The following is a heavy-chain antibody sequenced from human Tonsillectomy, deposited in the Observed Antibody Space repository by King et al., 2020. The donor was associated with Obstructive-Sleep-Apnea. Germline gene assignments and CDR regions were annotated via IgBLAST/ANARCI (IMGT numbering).Heavy chain of an antibody. V-gene: IGHV3-30-3*01. D-gene: IGHD6-13*01. J-gene: IGHJ4*02. CDR2: ISYDGSNK. CDR3: ARDRESSSWPRPDY. Sequence: VQLVESGGGVVQPGRSLRLSCAASGFTFSSYAMHWVRQAPGKGLEGVAVISYDGSNKYYADSVKGRFTISRDNSKNTLYLQMNSLRAEDTAVYYCARDRESSSWPRPDYWGQGTLVTVSS. CDR1: GFTFSSYA.